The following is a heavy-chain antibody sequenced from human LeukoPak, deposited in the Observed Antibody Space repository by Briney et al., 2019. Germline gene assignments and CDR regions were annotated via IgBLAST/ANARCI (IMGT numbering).Heavy chain of an antibody. CDR3: ARERKSYSGSWSGMNWFDP. CDR1: GFTFSSYA. J-gene: IGHJ5*02. V-gene: IGHV3-23*01. D-gene: IGHD6-13*01. CDR2: ISGSGTNT. Sequence: GGSLRLSCAASGFTFSSYAMSWVRQAPGKGLEWVSVISGSGTNTYYADSVKGRFTISRDNSKNTLYLQMNSLRAEDTAVYYCARERKSYSGSWSGMNWFDPWGQGTLVTVSS.